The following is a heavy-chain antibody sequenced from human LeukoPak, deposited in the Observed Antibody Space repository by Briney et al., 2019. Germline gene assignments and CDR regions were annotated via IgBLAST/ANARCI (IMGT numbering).Heavy chain of an antibody. D-gene: IGHD3-10*01. J-gene: IGHJ5*02. Sequence: GASVKVSCKASGYTFTGYYMHWVRQAPGQGLEWMGWINPNSGDTNYAQKFQGRVTMTRDTSISTAYMELSRLRSDDTAVYYCARAHITMVRGVIITGFDPWGQGTLVTVSS. CDR3: ARAHITMVRGVIITGFDP. CDR1: GYTFTGYY. V-gene: IGHV1-2*02. CDR2: INPNSGDT.